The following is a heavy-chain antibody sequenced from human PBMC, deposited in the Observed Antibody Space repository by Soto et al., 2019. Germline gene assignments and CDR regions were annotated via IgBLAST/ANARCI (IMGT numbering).Heavy chain of an antibody. CDR1: GFTFSSYW. CDR3: ARDLPMVRGGNLKWFDP. Sequence: EVQLVESGGGLVQPGGSLRLSCAASGFTFSSYWMSWVRQAPGKGLEWVAKIKQDGSEKYYVDSVKGRFTISRDNDKNPLYLQMNSLRAEDTAVYYCARDLPMVRGGNLKWFDPWGQGTLVTVSS. J-gene: IGHJ5*02. V-gene: IGHV3-7*01. D-gene: IGHD3-10*01. CDR2: IKQDGSEK.